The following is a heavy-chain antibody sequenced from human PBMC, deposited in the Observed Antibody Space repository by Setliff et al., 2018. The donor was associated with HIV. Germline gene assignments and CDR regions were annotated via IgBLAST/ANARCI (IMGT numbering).Heavy chain of an antibody. CDR2: IYNSGTI. D-gene: IGHD4-17*01. CDR1: GGPISRYS. J-gene: IGHJ6*03. Sequence: SETLSLTCSVSGGPISRYSWSWSRQPPGKGLEWIGHIYNSGTIDYNSSLKSRVTLSVDTSKNQFFLRLNSVSAADTGLYFCARHSPVTTEDYMDVWGKGTTVTVSS. V-gene: IGHV4-59*08. CDR3: ARHSPVTTEDYMDV.